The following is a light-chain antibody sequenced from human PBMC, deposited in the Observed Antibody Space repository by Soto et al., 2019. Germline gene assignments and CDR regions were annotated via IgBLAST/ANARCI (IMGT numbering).Light chain of an antibody. J-gene: IGLJ2*01. CDR1: SSDVGDFNY. CDR2: DVT. V-gene: IGLV2-14*03. Sequence: QYVLTQPASVSGSPGRSVTISCTGSSSDVGDFNYVSWYQHLPGRAPKLIIYDVTNRPSGISYRFSASKSGRTASLTISELQAEDEADYYCSSYSSSSTHVVFGGGTKLTVL. CDR3: SSYSSSSTHVV.